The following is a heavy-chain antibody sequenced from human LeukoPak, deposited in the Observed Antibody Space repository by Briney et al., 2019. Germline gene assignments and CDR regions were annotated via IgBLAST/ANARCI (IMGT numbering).Heavy chain of an antibody. CDR2: FYASGTT. Sequence: TSETLSLTCTVSGGSIVSHYWNWIRQPAGRGLEWIGRFYASGTTNTSPSLKSRVTVSVDTSKNQFSLKLSSVTAADTAVYYCAKDSSTWGNLAGHFDSWGQGTLVTVSS. J-gene: IGHJ4*02. D-gene: IGHD6-13*01. V-gene: IGHV4-4*07. CDR3: AKDSSTWGNLAGHFDS. CDR1: GGSIVSHY.